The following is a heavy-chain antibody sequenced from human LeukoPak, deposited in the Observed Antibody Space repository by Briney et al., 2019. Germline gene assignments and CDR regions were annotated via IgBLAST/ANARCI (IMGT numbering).Heavy chain of an antibody. Sequence: GGSRRLSCTASGVPFSDNFMGWLRQAPGKGLEWVSYISSRGDTIHYSDAVKGRFSISRDNSKRSLYLQMNRLRIDDTAVYYCARGGYGWTFNQWGQGTLVSVSS. CDR3: ARGGYGWTFNQ. V-gene: IGHV3-11*01. D-gene: IGHD2/OR15-2a*01. CDR2: ISSRGDTI. CDR1: GVPFSDNF. J-gene: IGHJ4*02.